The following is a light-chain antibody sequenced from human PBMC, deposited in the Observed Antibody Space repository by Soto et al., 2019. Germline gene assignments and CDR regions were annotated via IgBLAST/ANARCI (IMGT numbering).Light chain of an antibody. Sequence: QSVLTQPASVSGSPGKSITISCTGTSSDVGSYNLVSWYQQHPGKAPKLMIYEDSKRPSGVSNHFSGSKSGNTASLTISGLQAEDEADYYCCSYAGSSTYVFGTGTKVTVL. CDR2: EDS. J-gene: IGLJ1*01. V-gene: IGLV2-23*01. CDR1: SSDVGSYNL. CDR3: CSYAGSSTYV.